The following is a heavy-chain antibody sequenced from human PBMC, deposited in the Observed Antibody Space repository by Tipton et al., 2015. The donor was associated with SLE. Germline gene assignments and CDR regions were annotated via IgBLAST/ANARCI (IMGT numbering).Heavy chain of an antibody. V-gene: IGHV4-30-2*01. CDR2: IYHSGST. CDR1: GGSISSGGYS. D-gene: IGHD3-22*01. J-gene: IGHJ4*02. Sequence: LRLSCAVSGGSISSGGYSWSWIRQPPGKGLEWIGYIYHSGSTYYNPSLKSRVTISIDTSKNQFSLKLSSVTAADTAVYYCASDYDSSPLDYWGQGTLVTVSS. CDR3: ASDYDSSPLDY.